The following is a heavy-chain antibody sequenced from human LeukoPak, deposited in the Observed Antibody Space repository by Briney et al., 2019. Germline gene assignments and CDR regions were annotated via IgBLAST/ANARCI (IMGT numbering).Heavy chain of an antibody. D-gene: IGHD1-26*01. CDR1: GYTLTELS. Sequence: GSVKVSCKVSGYTLTELSMHWVRQAPGKGLEWMGGFDPEDGETIYAQKFQGRVTITEDTSTDTAYMELSSLRSEDTAVYYCATARDSGSYSGIWGQGTMVTVSS. CDR3: ATARDSGSYSGI. CDR2: FDPEDGET. J-gene: IGHJ3*02. V-gene: IGHV1-24*01.